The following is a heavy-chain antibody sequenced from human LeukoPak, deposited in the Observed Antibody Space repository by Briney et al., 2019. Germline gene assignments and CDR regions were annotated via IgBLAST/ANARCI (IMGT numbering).Heavy chain of an antibody. D-gene: IGHD4-17*01. CDR2: MSYDGSNK. CDR1: GFTFSSYA. V-gene: IGHV3-30*04. J-gene: IGHJ4*02. CDR3: ARDNGDYPFDY. Sequence: GGSPRLSCAASGFTFSSYAMHWVRQAPGKGLEWVAVMSYDGSNKYYADSVKGRFTISRDNSKNTLYLQMNSLRAEDTAVYYCARDNGDYPFDYWGQGTLVTVSS.